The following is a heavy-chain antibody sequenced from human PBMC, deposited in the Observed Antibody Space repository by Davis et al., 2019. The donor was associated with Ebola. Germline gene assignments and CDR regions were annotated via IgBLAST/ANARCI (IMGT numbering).Heavy chain of an antibody. D-gene: IGHD6-19*01. J-gene: IGHJ4*02. CDR1: GGSFSGYY. CDR3: AREGSGWFRRLEY. CDR2: INHSGST. V-gene: IGHV4-34*01. Sequence: PSETLSLTFAVYGGSFSGYYWSWIRQPPGKGLEWIGEINHSGSTNYNPSLKSRVTISADTSKNQFSLRLTSVTAADTAVYYCAREGSGWFRRLEYWSQGTPVTVSS.